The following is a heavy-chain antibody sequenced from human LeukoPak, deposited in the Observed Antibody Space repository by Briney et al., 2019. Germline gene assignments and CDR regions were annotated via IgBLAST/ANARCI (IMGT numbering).Heavy chain of an antibody. D-gene: IGHD2-21*02. J-gene: IGHJ4*02. Sequence: GGSLRLSCAASGFTFSSYAMSWVRQAPGKGLEWVSAISGSGGSTYYADSVKGRFTISTDNSTNTLYLQMNSLRAEDTAVYYCAKDQGGDFYYFDYWGQGTLVTVSS. CDR3: AKDQGGDFYYFDY. V-gene: IGHV3-23*01. CDR2: ISGSGGST. CDR1: GFTFSSYA.